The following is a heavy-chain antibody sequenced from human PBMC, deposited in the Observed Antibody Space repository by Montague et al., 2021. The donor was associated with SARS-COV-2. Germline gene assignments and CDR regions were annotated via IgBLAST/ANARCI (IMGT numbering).Heavy chain of an antibody. V-gene: IGHV4-61*02. Sequence: TLSLTCTVSGGSISSCYFYWSWIQPPAGKGLKWIGLIYPGGNNNYNPSLQSRVTISVYTSKNQSSLKLSTVTAADTAVYYCAGVYPGTYYFDYWGRGTLVTVSS. D-gene: IGHD1-26*01. CDR3: AGVYPGTYYFDY. CDR2: IYPGGNN. CDR1: GGSISSCYFY. J-gene: IGHJ4*02.